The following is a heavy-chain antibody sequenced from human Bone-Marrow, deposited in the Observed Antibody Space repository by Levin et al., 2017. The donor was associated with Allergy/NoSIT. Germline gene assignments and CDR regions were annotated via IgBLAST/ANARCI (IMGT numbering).Heavy chain of an antibody. J-gene: IGHJ5*02. D-gene: IGHD6-19*01. CDR2: ISHAGST. CDR3: AGFYPSGWYWLAP. CDR1: GGSIGTSD. Sequence: PSETLSLTCTVSGGSIGTSDWSWIRQPPGKGLEWIGFISHAGSTNYNPSLKSRVSISVDTSKNQFFLKLQSVTAADTAVYYCAGFYPSGWYWLAPWGQGSLVSVSS. V-gene: IGHV4-59*01.